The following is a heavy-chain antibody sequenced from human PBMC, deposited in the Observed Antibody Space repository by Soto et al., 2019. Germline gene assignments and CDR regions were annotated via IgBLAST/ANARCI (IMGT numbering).Heavy chain of an antibody. CDR1: GGSISSYY. CDR2: IYYSGST. D-gene: IGHD3-10*01. J-gene: IGHJ3*02. CDR3: AGDRDFSDVFDI. Sequence: PSETLSLTCTVSGGSISSYYWSWIRQPPGKGLEWIGYIYYSGSTNYNPSLKSRVTISVDTSKNQFSLKLSSVTAADTAVYYCAGDRDFSDVFDIWGQGTMVTVSS. V-gene: IGHV4-59*01.